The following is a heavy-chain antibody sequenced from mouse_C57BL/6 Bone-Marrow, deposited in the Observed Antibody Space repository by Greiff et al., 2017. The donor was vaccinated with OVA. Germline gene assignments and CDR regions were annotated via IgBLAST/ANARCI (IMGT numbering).Heavy chain of an antibody. J-gene: IGHJ3*01. CDR3: ARREVVVRFAY. V-gene: IGHV1-18*01. CDR1: GYTFTDYN. D-gene: IGHD1-1*02. Sequence: VQLQQSGPELVKPGASVKIPCKASGYTFTDYNMDWVKQSPGKSLEWIGDINPSNGGTIYNQKFKGKATLTVDKSSSTAYMELRSLTSEDTAVYYCARREVVVRFAYWGQGTLVTVSA. CDR2: INPSNGGT.